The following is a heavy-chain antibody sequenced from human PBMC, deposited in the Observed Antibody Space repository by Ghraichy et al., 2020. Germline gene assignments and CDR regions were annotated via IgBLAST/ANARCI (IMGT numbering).Heavy chain of an antibody. Sequence: SETLSLTCAVYGGSFSGYYWSWIRQPPGKGLEWIGEINHSGSTNYNPSLKSRVTISVDTSKNQFSLKLSSVTAADTAVYYCARSPYYDFWSGYYAYYYGMDVWGQGTTVTVSS. D-gene: IGHD3-3*01. J-gene: IGHJ6*02. V-gene: IGHV4-34*01. CDR1: GGSFSGYY. CDR2: INHSGST. CDR3: ARSPYYDFWSGYYAYYYGMDV.